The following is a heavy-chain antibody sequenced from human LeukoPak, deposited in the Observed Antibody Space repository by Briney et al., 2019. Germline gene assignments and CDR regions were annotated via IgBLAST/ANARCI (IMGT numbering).Heavy chain of an antibody. CDR1: GYTFASYG. J-gene: IGHJ4*02. CDR3: ARGDSSSWYARPFDY. V-gene: IGHV1-18*01. CDR2: ISAYNGNT. D-gene: IGHD6-13*01. Sequence: GASVKVSCKASGYTFASYGISWVRQAPGQGLEWMGWISAYNGNTNYAQKLQGRVTMTTDTSTSTAYMELRSLRSDDTAVYYCARGDSSSWYARPFDYWGQGTLVTVSS.